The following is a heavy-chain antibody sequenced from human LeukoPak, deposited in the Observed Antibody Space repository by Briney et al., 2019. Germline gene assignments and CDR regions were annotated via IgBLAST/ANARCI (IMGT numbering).Heavy chain of an antibody. J-gene: IGHJ6*02. Sequence: GGSLRLSCAASGFTFSSYGMHWVRQAPGKGLEWVAFIRYDGSNKYYADSVKGRFTISRDNSKNTLYLQMNSLRAGDTAVYYCAKDLEYCSSTSCYDYYYGMDVWGQGTTVTVSS. CDR1: GFTFSSYG. V-gene: IGHV3-30*02. D-gene: IGHD2-2*01. CDR3: AKDLEYCSSTSCYDYYYGMDV. CDR2: IRYDGSNK.